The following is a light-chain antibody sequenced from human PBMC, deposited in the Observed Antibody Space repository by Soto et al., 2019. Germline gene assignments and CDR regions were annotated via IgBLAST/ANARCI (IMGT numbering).Light chain of an antibody. J-gene: IGKJ1*01. CDR2: KAS. V-gene: IGKV1-5*03. CDR3: QQYSDNWT. CDR1: QSISTW. Sequence: DIQMTQSPSTLSASVGDRVTITCRASQSISTWLAWYQQKPRSAPNLLIYKASTLQGGVPSRFSGSGSGTEFTLTISILLPDDSAIYYCQQYSDNWTFGQGTKVDIK.